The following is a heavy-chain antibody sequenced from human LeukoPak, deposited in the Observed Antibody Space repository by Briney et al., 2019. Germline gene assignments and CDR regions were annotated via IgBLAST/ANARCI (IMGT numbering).Heavy chain of an antibody. Sequence: PGGSLRLSCAASGFTFSSYSMNWVRQAPGEGLEWVSSISSSSSYIYYADSVKGRFTISRDNAKNSLYLQMNSLRAEDTAVYYCASPYGSGLDYWGQGTLVTVSS. J-gene: IGHJ4*02. CDR1: GFTFSSYS. V-gene: IGHV3-21*01. D-gene: IGHD3-10*01. CDR2: ISSSSSYI. CDR3: ASPYGSGLDY.